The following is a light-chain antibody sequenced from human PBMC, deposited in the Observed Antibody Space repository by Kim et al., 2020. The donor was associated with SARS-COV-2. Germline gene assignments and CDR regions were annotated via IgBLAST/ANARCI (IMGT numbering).Light chain of an antibody. CDR2: EVR. V-gene: IGLV2-8*01. CDR1: SSDVGGYND. J-gene: IGLJ3*02. CDR3: SSYAGSNNWV. Sequence: GQALTISCSGTSSDVGGYNDVSWYQQHPGKATKLMIYEVRKRPSGVHDRFSGSKSGNTASLTVSGLQAEDEADYYCSSYAGSNNWVFGGGTQLTVL.